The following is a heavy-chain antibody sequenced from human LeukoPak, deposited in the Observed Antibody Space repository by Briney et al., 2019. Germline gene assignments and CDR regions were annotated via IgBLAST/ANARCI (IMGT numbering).Heavy chain of an antibody. CDR2: ISGSGGST. Sequence: GGSLRLSCAASGFTFSSYAMSWVRQAPGKGLEWVSAISGSGGSTYYADSVKGRFTISRDNSKNTLYLQMNSLRAEDTAVYYCAKTPEGNIAAAGTLGYWGQETLVTVSS. CDR1: GFTFSSYA. CDR3: AKTPEGNIAAAGTLGY. D-gene: IGHD6-13*01. V-gene: IGHV3-23*01. J-gene: IGHJ4*02.